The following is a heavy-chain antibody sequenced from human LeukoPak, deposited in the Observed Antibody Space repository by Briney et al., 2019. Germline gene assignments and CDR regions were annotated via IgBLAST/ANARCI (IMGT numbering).Heavy chain of an antibody. Sequence: GGSLRLSCAASGFTFSSYSMNWVRQAPGKGLEWVSSISSSSSYIYYADSVKGRFTISRDNAKNSLYLQMNSLRAEDTAVYYCARVEGIAAAGPPFDPWGQGTLVTVYS. CDR2: ISSSSSYI. D-gene: IGHD6-13*01. CDR1: GFTFSSYS. V-gene: IGHV3-21*01. J-gene: IGHJ5*02. CDR3: ARVEGIAAAGPPFDP.